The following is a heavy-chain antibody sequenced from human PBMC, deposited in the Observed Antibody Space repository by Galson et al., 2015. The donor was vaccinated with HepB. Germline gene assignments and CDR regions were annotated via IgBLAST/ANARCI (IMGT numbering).Heavy chain of an antibody. V-gene: IGHV1-18*01. J-gene: IGHJ6*02. D-gene: IGHD3-10*01. CDR3: ARVGKYYYGSGSYYNVADGMDV. CDR1: GYTFTSYG. Sequence: SVKVSCKASGYTFTSYGISWVRQAPGQGLEWMGWISAYNGNTNYAQKLQGRVTMTTDTSTSTAYMELRSLRSDDTAVYYCARVGKYYYGSGSYYNVADGMDVWGQGTTVTVSS. CDR2: ISAYNGNT.